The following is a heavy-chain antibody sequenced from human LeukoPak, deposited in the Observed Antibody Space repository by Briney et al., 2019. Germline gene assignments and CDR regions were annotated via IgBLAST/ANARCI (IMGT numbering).Heavy chain of an antibody. D-gene: IGHD6-13*01. J-gene: IGHJ5*02. Sequence: PSETLSLTCTVSGGSISSYYWSWIRQPPGKGLEWIGEINHSGSTNYNPSLKSRVTISVDTSKNQFSLKLSSVTAADTAVYYCARGKAAAGTRVNWFDPWGQGTLVTVSS. V-gene: IGHV4-34*01. CDR2: INHSGST. CDR3: ARGKAAAGTRVNWFDP. CDR1: GGSISSYY.